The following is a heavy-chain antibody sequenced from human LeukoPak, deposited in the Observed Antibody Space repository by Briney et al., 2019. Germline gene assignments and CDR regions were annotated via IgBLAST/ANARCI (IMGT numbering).Heavy chain of an antibody. V-gene: IGHV4-30-4*01. D-gene: IGHD2-15*01. CDR1: GGSISSGDYY. Sequence: SETLSLTCTVSGGSISSGDYYWSWVRQPPGKGLEWIGYIYYSGSTYYNPSLKSRVTISVDTSKNQFSLKLSSVTAADTAVYYCAREEYCSGGSCYGDEGYWGQGTLVTVSS. J-gene: IGHJ4*02. CDR2: IYYSGST. CDR3: AREEYCSGGSCYGDEGY.